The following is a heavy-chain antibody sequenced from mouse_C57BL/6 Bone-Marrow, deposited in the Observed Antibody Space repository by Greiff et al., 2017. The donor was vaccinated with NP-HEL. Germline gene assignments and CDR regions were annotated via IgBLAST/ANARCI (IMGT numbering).Heavy chain of an antibody. J-gene: IGHJ2*01. CDR3: TRVGVTTVVVHYFDY. CDR1: GFTFSSYA. Sequence: EVQRVESGEGLVKPGGSLKLSCAASGFTFSSYAMSWVRQTPEKRLEWVAYISSGGDYIYYADTVKGRFTISRDNARNTLYLQMSSLKSEDTAMYYCTRVGVTTVVVHYFDYWGQGTTLTVSS. V-gene: IGHV5-9-1*02. CDR2: ISSGGDYI. D-gene: IGHD1-1*01.